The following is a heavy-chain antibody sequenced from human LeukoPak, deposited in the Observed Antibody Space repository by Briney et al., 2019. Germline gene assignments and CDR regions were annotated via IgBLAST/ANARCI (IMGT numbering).Heavy chain of an antibody. V-gene: IGHV4-59*11. Sequence: PGSPSLSPSVSRDSTTRHYWTCSSDPPRGGLVWVCYTHFSGSSNYNPSLESRATASLDRAKNQISLTLTSVPAADTAVFFYAGAKPAGTYDYWGQGTLVTVSS. D-gene: IGHD6-13*01. J-gene: IGHJ4*02. CDR3: AGAKPAGTYDY. CDR2: THFSGSS. CDR1: RDSTTRHY.